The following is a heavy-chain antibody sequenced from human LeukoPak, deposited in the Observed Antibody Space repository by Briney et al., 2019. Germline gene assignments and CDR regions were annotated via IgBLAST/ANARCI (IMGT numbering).Heavy chain of an antibody. CDR3: ARYGDYFRGYCFDY. D-gene: IGHD4-17*01. V-gene: IGHV4-34*01. CDR1: GGSFSGYC. Sequence: PSETLSLTCAVYGGSFSGYCWSWIRQPPGKGLEWIGEINHSGSTNYNPSLKSRVTISVDTSKNQFSLKLSSVTAADTAVYYCARYGDYFRGYCFDYWGQGTLVTVSS. CDR2: INHSGST. J-gene: IGHJ4*02.